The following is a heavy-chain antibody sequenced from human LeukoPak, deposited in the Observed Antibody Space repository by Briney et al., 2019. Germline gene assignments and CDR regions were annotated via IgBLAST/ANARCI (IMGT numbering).Heavy chain of an antibody. J-gene: IGHJ4*02. Sequence: KSSETLSLTCTVSGGSISSSSYYWGWIRQPPGKGLEWIGYIYYSGSTNYNPSLKSRVTISVDTSKNQFSLKLSSVTAADTAVYYCARAAVWFGELYFLGFDYWGQGTLVTVSS. CDR2: IYYSGST. D-gene: IGHD3-10*01. CDR3: ARAAVWFGELYFLGFDY. V-gene: IGHV4-61*05. CDR1: GGSISSSSYY.